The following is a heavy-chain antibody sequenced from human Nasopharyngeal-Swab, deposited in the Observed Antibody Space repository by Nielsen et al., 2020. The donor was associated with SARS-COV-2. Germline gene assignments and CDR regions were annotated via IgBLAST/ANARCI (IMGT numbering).Heavy chain of an antibody. D-gene: IGHD7-27*01. CDR1: GLTFSVYY. V-gene: IGHV3-11*04. J-gene: IGHJ5*01. Sequence: GGSLRLSCVASGLTFSVYYMSWIRQAPGKGLEWVSYMSNSGSTIYYADSVKGRFTISRDNAKSSLYLQMNSLRAEDTAVYYCARVNGEWHYDSWGQGTLVTVSS. CDR2: MSNSGSTI. CDR3: ARVNGEWHYDS.